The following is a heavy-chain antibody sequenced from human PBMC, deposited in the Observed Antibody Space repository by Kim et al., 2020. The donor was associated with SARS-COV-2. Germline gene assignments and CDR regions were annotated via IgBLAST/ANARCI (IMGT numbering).Heavy chain of an antibody. V-gene: IGHV1-2*02. CDR1: GYTFTGYY. Sequence: ASVKVSCKASGYTFTGYYMHWVRQAPGQGLEWMGWINPNSGGTNYAQKFQGRVTMTRDTSISTAYMELSRLRSDDTAVYYCASGHCSSTSCYSAHYYYGMDVWGQGTTVTVSS. CDR3: ASGHCSSTSCYSAHYYYGMDV. CDR2: INPNSGGT. D-gene: IGHD2-2*01. J-gene: IGHJ6*02.